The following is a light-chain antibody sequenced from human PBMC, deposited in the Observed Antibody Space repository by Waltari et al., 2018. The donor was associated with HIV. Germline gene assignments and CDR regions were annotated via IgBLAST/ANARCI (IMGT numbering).Light chain of an antibody. CDR1: SSDIGSYNY. CDR3: SSYTGVQTVR. J-gene: IGLJ2*01. CDR2: AVT. V-gene: IGLV2-14*01. Sequence: QSDLTQPASVSGSPGQSITISCTGTSSDIGSYNYVSWYQPHPGKVPKLIIYAVTNRPSGVSSRFSASKSGNTASLTISGLQAEDEADYYCSSYTGVQTVRFGGGTKLTVL.